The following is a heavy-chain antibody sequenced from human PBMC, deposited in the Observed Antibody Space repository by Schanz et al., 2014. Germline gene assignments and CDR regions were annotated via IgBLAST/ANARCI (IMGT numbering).Heavy chain of an antibody. CDR2: INQDASEK. J-gene: IGHJ3*02. Sequence: EVQLVESGGGLVQPGGSLRLSCAASGFIFSNFAMEWVRQAPGKGLEWVANINQDASEKYYVDSVKGRFTISRDNSKNTLYLQMNSLRDEDTAMYYCAKRCSSTSCSHGAFDIWGQGTMVTVSS. D-gene: IGHD2-2*01. CDR1: GFIFSNFA. CDR3: AKRCSSTSCSHGAFDI. V-gene: IGHV3-7*03.